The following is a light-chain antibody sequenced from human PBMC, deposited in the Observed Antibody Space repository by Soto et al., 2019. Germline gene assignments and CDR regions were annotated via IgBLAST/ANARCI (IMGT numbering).Light chain of an antibody. CDR3: SSYAGSNWYV. V-gene: IGLV2-8*01. CDR2: EVN. Sequence: QSVLTQPPSASGSPGQSVTISCTGTNSDVGGYNYVSWYQQYPGKAPKLIIYEVNERPSGVPDRFSGSKSGNTVSLTVSGLQTADEADYYCSSYAGSNWYVFGTGTKLTVL. J-gene: IGLJ1*01. CDR1: NSDVGGYNY.